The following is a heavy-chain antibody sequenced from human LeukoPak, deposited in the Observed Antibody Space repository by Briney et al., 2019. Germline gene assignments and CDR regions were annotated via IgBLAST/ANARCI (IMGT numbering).Heavy chain of an antibody. CDR1: GYTFTGYY. D-gene: IGHD6-13*01. V-gene: IGHV1-2*02. Sequence: GASVKLSCKASGYTFTGYYIHWVRQAPGQGLEWMRWINPNSGGTNYAQKFQGRVTMTTDTSISTAYVELSRLRSDDTAVFRCARVATGGSTTWAFDIWGQGTMVTVSS. CDR2: INPNSGGT. CDR3: ARVATGGSTTWAFDI. J-gene: IGHJ3*02.